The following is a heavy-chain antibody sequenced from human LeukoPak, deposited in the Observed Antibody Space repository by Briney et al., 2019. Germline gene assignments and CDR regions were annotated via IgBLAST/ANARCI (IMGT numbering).Heavy chain of an antibody. CDR1: GGSFSGYY. Sequence: SETLSLTCAVYGGSFSGYYWSWIRQPPGKGLGWIGEINHSGSTNYNPSLKSRVTISVDTSKNQFSLKLSSVTAADTAVYYCARIAQDRDYWGQGTLVTVSS. CDR2: INHSGST. J-gene: IGHJ4*02. CDR3: ARIAQDRDY. D-gene: IGHD2-15*01. V-gene: IGHV4-34*01.